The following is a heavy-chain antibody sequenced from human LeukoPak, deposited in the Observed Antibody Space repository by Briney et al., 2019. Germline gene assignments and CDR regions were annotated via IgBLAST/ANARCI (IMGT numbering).Heavy chain of an antibody. J-gene: IGHJ4*02. CDR2: IIPIFGTA. CDR1: GGTFSSYA. CDR3: ARDTVVATIVLDY. Sequence: SVKVSCKASGGTFSSYAISWVRQAPGQGLEWMGGIIPIFGTANYAQKFQGRVTITADKSTSTAYMELSSLRSEDTAVYYCARDTVVATIVLDYWGQGTLVTVSS. V-gene: IGHV1-69*06. D-gene: IGHD5-12*01.